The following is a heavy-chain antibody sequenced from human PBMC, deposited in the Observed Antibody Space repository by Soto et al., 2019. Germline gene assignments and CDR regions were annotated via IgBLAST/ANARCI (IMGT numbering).Heavy chain of an antibody. CDR2: IYYSGST. Sequence: SETLSLTCTVSGGSISSGGYYWSWIRQHPGKGLEWIGYIYYSGSTYYNPSLKSRVTISVDTSKNQFSLKLSSVTAADTAVYYCARGQLLENDYWGQGTLVTVSS. CDR1: GGSISSGGYY. J-gene: IGHJ4*02. D-gene: IGHD2-2*01. V-gene: IGHV4-31*03. CDR3: ARGQLLENDY.